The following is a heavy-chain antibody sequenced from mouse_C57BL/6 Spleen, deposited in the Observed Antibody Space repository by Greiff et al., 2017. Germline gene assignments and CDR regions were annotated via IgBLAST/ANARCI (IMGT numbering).Heavy chain of an antibody. J-gene: IGHJ3*01. V-gene: IGHV5-17*01. CDR3: ARGLRGAY. CDR1: GFTFSDYG. D-gene: IGHD1-3*01. Sequence: EVQGVESGGGLVKPGGSLKLSCAASGFTFSDYGMHWVRQAPEKGLEGVAYISSGSSTIYYADTVKGRFTISRDNAKNTLFLQMTSLRSEDTAMYYCARGLRGAYWGQGTLVTVSA. CDR2: ISSGSSTI.